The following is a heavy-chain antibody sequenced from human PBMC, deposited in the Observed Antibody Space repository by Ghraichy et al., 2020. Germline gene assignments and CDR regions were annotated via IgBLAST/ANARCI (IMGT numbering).Heavy chain of an antibody. CDR2: INHSGST. CDR1: GGSFSGYY. V-gene: IGHV4-34*01. CDR3: ASKWLAYFDY. J-gene: IGHJ4*02. Sequence: SQTLSLTCAVYGGSFSGYYWSWIRQPPGKGLEWIGEINHSGSTNYNPSLKSRVTISVDTSKNQFSLKLSSVTAADTAVYYCASKWLAYFDYWGQGTLVTVSS. D-gene: IGHD6-19*01.